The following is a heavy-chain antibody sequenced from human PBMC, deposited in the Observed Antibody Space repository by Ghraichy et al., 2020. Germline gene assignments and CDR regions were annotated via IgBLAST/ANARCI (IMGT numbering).Heavy chain of an antibody. V-gene: IGHV1-46*03. CDR1: GYTFTSYY. J-gene: IGHJ4*02. CDR2: INPSGGST. Sequence: ASVKVSCKASGYTFTSYYMHWVRQAPGQGLEWMGIINPSGGSTSYAQKFQGRVTMTRDTSTSTVYMELSSLRSEDTAVYYCARGSVVTIFGVVIITQNFDYWGQGTLVTVSS. CDR3: ARGSVVTIFGVVIITQNFDY. D-gene: IGHD3-3*01.